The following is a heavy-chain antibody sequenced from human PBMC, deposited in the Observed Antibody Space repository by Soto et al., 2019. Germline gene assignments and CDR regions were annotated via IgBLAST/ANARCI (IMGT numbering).Heavy chain of an antibody. CDR1: GGTFSSYA. J-gene: IGHJ6*02. CDR2: IIPIFGTA. V-gene: IGHV1-69*01. D-gene: IGHD6-6*01. Sequence: QVQLVQSGAEVKKPGSSVKVSCKASGGTFSSYAISWVRQAPGQGLEWMGGIIPIFGTANYAQKFQGRVTITADESTSTAYMELSSLRSEDTAVYYCASREISSSSPPYYYGMDGWGQGTTVTVSS. CDR3: ASREISSSSPPYYYGMDG.